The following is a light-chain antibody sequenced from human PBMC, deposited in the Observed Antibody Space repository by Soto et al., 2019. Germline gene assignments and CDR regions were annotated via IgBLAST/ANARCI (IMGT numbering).Light chain of an antibody. Sequence: DIQMTQSPSTLSASVGXRVTITCRASQSISNWLAWYQQKPGKAPTLLIYDVSRLESGVPSRFSGSGSGTEFTLTINSLQPDDFATYYCQKYDSYYTFGQGTKVDTK. CDR1: QSISNW. CDR3: QKYDSYYT. CDR2: DVS. V-gene: IGKV1-5*01. J-gene: IGKJ2*01.